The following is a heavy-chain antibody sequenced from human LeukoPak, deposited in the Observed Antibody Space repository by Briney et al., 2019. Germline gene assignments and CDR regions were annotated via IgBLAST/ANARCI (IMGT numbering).Heavy chain of an antibody. Sequence: RGSLRLSRAASGFTFSEAWMSWVCQAPGKGLEWVGRIKRKGDGDMTVYGGAEKGRFTISRDDSKNTLYLQMNSLKLEDTAVYYCTGSKWVTNDYWGPGSLGSVSS. CDR2: IKRKGDGDMT. CDR1: GFTFSEAW. D-gene: IGHD1-26*01. J-gene: IGHJ4*02. CDR3: TGSKWVTNDY. V-gene: IGHV3-15*01.